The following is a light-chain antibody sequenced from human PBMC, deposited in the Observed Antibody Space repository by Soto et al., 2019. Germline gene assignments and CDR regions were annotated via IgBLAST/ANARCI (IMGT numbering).Light chain of an antibody. J-gene: IGLJ1*01. CDR1: NSNIGINT. Sequence: QSALTQPPSASGTPGQRVTISCSGSNSNIGINTVNWYQQLPGTAPKLLIYRDTRRPSGVPDRFSGSKSGASASLAISGPQPDDEADYYCAAWDDSLNGFVFGDGTKVTVL. CDR3: AAWDDSLNGFV. V-gene: IGLV1-44*01. CDR2: RDT.